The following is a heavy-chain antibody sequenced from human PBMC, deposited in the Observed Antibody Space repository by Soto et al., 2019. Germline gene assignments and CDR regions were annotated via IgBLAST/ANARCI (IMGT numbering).Heavy chain of an antibody. J-gene: IGHJ4*02. CDR3: ARDTAERYYDSSGYTLDY. CDR1: GFTFSTYA. V-gene: IGHV3-30-3*01. CDR2: ISYGGSIK. Sequence: PGGSLRLSCAASGFTFSTYAMHWVRQAPGKGLEWVAIISYGGSIKYYADSVKGRFTISRDISKNTLYLQMNSLRVEDTAVYYCARDTAERYYDSSGYTLDYRGQVTLVTVPP. D-gene: IGHD3-22*01.